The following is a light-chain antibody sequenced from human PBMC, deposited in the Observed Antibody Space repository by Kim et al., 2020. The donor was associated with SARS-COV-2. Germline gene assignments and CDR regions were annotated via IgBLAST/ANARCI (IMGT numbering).Light chain of an antibody. V-gene: IGLV3-1*01. Sequence: VSPGQTASITCSGDKLGDKYACWYQQKPGQSPVLVIYQDSKRPSGIPERFSGSNSGNTATLTISGTQAMDEADYYCQAWDSSNVAFGGGTQLTVL. CDR1: KLGDKY. J-gene: IGLJ2*01. CDR3: QAWDSSNVA. CDR2: QDS.